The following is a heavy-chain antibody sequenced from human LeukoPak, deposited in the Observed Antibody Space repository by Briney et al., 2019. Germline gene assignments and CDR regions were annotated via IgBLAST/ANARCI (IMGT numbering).Heavy chain of an antibody. D-gene: IGHD4-17*01. CDR1: GFTFSSYG. V-gene: IGHV3-33*01. CDR2: IWYDGSNK. J-gene: IGHJ3*02. Sequence: GGSLRLSCAASGFTFSSYGMHWVRQAPGKGLEWVAVIWYDGSNKYYADSVKGRFTISRDNSKNTLYLQMNSLRAEDTAVYYCARNQDYGVYNSVGAFDIWGQGTMVIVSS. CDR3: ARNQDYGVYNSVGAFDI.